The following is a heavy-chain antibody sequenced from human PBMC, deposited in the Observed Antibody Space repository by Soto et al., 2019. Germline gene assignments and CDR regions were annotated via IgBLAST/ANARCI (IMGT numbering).Heavy chain of an antibody. Sequence: GGSLRLSCAASGFTCSSYDMSWVRQAPGKGLEWVSTILVGGSTHYPDSVKGRFTISRDNSKNTVFLQMNSLTAGDTAVYYCAKATATGGGAFDICGQGTMVTVSS. J-gene: IGHJ3*02. CDR2: ILVGGST. CDR1: GFTCSSYD. V-gene: IGHV3-23*01. D-gene: IGHD2-8*02. CDR3: AKATATGGGAFDI.